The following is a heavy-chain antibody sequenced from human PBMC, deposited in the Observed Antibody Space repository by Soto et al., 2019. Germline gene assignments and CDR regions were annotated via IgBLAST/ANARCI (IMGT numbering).Heavy chain of an antibody. CDR1: GGTFSSYT. CDR2: IIPIFGTA. J-gene: IGHJ2*01. V-gene: IGHV1-69*12. Sequence: QVQLVQSGAEVKKPGSSVTVSCKASGGTFSSYTISWVRQAPGQGLEWMGGIIPIFGTANYAQKFQGRVTMTGDESTSTDYMELSSLRSEDTAVYYCARGNHRWLQLWYFDLWGRGTLVTVSS. D-gene: IGHD5-12*01. CDR3: ARGNHRWLQLWYFDL.